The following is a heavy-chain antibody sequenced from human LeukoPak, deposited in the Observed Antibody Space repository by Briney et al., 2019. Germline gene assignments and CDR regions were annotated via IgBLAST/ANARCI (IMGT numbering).Heavy chain of an antibody. CDR1: GDSISSYY. CDR2: IYTSGGT. Sequence: PSETLSLTCTVSGDSISSYYWSWIRQPPGKGLEWIGYIYTSGGTNYIPSLKGRVTISIDTSKNQFSLKLSSVTAADSAVYSCARLTRLSTSPDRYYLDYWSQGTLVTVSS. D-gene: IGHD6-6*01. V-gene: IGHV4-4*09. J-gene: IGHJ4*02. CDR3: ARLTRLSTSPDRYYLDY.